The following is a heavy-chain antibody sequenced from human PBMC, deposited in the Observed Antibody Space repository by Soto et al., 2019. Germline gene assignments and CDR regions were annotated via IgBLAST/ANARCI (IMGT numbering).Heavy chain of an antibody. Sequence: SETLSLTCTVSGGSVSSGSYYWSWIRQPPGKGLEWIGYISYSGSTNYNPSLKSRVTISVDTSKNQFPLKLSSVTAADTAVYYCAREPTTVTNYYYYALDVWGQGTTVTVSS. CDR2: ISYSGST. J-gene: IGHJ6*02. CDR3: AREPTTVTNYYYYALDV. D-gene: IGHD4-17*01. V-gene: IGHV4-61*01. CDR1: GGSVSSGSYY.